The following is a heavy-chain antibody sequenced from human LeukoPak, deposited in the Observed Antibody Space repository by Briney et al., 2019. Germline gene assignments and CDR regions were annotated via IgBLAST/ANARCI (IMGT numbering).Heavy chain of an antibody. V-gene: IGHV3-30*02. Sequence: PGGSLRLSCAASGFTFSSYDIHWVRQAPGKGLEWVAFIRYDGSNKYYADSVRGRFTISRVNSKNTLYLQMNSLMAEDKSVDVCARALIGYYFDYWAQGTLVTVSS. CDR1: GFTFSSYD. D-gene: IGHD2-8*01. CDR3: ARALIGYYFDY. J-gene: IGHJ4*02. CDR2: IRYDGSNK.